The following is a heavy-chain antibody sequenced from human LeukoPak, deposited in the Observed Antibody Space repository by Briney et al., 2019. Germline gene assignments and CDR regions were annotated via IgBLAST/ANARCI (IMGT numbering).Heavy chain of an antibody. CDR3: ARQSSRCNGVCSFDY. V-gene: IGHV1-69*01. CDR2: IIPIFGTA. CDR1: GGTFSSYA. D-gene: IGHD2-8*01. Sequence: GSSVKVSCKASGGTFSSYAISWVRQAPGQGLEWMGGIIPIFGTANYAQKFQGRVTITADESTSTAYMELSSLRSEDTAVYYCARQSSRCNGVCSFDYWGQGTLVTVSS. J-gene: IGHJ4*02.